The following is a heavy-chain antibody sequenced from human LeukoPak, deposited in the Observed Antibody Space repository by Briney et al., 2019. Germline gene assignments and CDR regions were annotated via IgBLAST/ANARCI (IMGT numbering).Heavy chain of an antibody. J-gene: IGHJ4*02. V-gene: IGHV4-59*12. CDR1: GGSISSYY. CDR2: IYYSGST. D-gene: IGHD5/OR15-5a*01. Sequence: PSETLSLTCTVSGGSISSYYWSWIRQPPGKGLEWIGYIYYSGSTYYNPSLKSQVTISVDTSKNQFSLKLSSVTAADTAVYYCARLPRPGMRSTYYFDYWGQGTLVTVSS. CDR3: ARLPRPGMRSTYYFDY.